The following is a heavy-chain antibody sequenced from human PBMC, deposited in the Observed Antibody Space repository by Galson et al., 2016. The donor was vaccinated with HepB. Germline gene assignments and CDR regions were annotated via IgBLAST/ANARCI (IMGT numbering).Heavy chain of an antibody. Sequence: SLRLSCAASGFTFSTYSMNWVRQAPGKGLEWVSSISSSSTYIYYADPVKGRFTISRDNAKNSLYLQMNSLRAEATAVYYCARGGYDFWSGYAPSTNWFDPWGQGALVTVSS. CDR1: GFTFSTYS. J-gene: IGHJ5*02. V-gene: IGHV3-21*01. CDR2: ISSSSTYI. CDR3: ARGGYDFWSGYAPSTNWFDP. D-gene: IGHD3-3*01.